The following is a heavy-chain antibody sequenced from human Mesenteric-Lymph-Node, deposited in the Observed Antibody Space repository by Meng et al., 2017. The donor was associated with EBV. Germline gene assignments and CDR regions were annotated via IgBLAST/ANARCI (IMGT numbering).Heavy chain of an antibody. D-gene: IGHD3-10*01. CDR2: ISADNGNT. Sequence: QVQLVQSGAEVKKPGASRKVSCKAFGYRFNSYGISWVRQAPGQGLEWMGWISADNGNTIFAQKFQGRVTMTADSSTSTAYMEVTSLTSDDTAVYYCASGGSGINFDYWGQGTLVTVSS. CDR1: GYRFNSYG. CDR3: ASGGSGINFDY. J-gene: IGHJ4*02. V-gene: IGHV1-18*01.